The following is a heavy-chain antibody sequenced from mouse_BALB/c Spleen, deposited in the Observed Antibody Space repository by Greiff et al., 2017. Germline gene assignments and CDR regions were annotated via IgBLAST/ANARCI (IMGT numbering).Heavy chain of an antibody. CDR3: ARENYYGYDAMDY. J-gene: IGHJ4*01. D-gene: IGHD1-2*01. V-gene: IGHV3-2*02. CDR1: GYSITSDYA. Sequence: EVKLEESGPGLVKPSQSLSLTCTVTGYSITSDYAWNWIRQFPGNKLEWMGYISYSGSTSYNPSLKSRISITRDTSKNQFFLQLNSVTTEDTATYYCARENYYGYDAMDYWGQGTSVTVSS. CDR2: ISYSGST.